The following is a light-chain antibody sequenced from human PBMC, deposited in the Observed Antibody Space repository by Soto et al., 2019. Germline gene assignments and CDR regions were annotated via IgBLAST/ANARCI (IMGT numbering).Light chain of an antibody. Sequence: EIVLTQSPATLSLSPGERATLSCRASQSVSSYLAWYQQKPGQAPRLLIYDASNRATGIPARFSGSGSGTDLTLTISSLEPEDFAVYYCQQRSNWPPEITFGQGTRLEIK. V-gene: IGKV3-11*01. CDR3: QQRSNWPPEIT. CDR2: DAS. J-gene: IGKJ5*01. CDR1: QSVSSY.